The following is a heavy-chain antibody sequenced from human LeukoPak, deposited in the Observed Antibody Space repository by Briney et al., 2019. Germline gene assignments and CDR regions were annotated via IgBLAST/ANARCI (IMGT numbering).Heavy chain of an antibody. D-gene: IGHD6-13*01. CDR1: GFTFSSYW. CDR3: AKEGIAAAGRESRYYYYMDV. Sequence: PGGSLRLSCAASGFTFSSYWMSWVRQAPGKGLEWVAVISYDGSNKYYADSVKGRFTISRDNSKNTLYLQMNSLRAEDTAVYYCAKEGIAAAGRESRYYYYMDVWGKGTTVTVSS. CDR2: ISYDGSNK. J-gene: IGHJ6*03. V-gene: IGHV3-30*18.